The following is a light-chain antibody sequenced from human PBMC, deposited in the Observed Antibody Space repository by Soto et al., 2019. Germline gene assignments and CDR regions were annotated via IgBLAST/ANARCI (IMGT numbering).Light chain of an antibody. Sequence: IVLTQSPGTLSLSPGQRATLSCMASESISSDYLAWYQQRLGQTPRLLIYGASSGATGIPDRFTGSGSRTDFTLTISRLDPEDFAIYYGQQYWGINYTFGQGPKLEFK. CDR1: ESISSDY. CDR3: QQYWGINYT. V-gene: IGKV3-20*01. CDR2: GAS. J-gene: IGKJ2*01.